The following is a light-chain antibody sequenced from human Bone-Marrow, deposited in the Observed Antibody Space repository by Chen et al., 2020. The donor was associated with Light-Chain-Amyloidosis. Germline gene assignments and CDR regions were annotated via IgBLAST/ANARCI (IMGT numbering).Light chain of an antibody. Sequence: YVLTQPSSVSVAPGQTATIACGGNNIGSTSVHWYQQTPGQAPLLLVYDDSDRPSGVPERLSGSNAGNTATMTISRVEAGDEADYYCQVWDRSSDRPVFGGGTKLTVL. CDR2: DDS. J-gene: IGLJ3*02. V-gene: IGLV3-21*02. CDR1: NIGSTS. CDR3: QVWDRSSDRPV.